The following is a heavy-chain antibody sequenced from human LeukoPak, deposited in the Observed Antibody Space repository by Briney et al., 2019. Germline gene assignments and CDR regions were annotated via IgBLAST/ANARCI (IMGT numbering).Heavy chain of an antibody. CDR1: GFTFSSYA. Sequence: GGSLRLSCAASGFTFSSYAMSWVRQAPGNGLEWVSAISGSGGSTYYADAVKGRFTISRDNSKNTLYLQMNSLRAEDTAVYYCAKDRKYGRKQGPIDYGGQGTLVTVSS. D-gene: IGHD1/OR15-1a*01. J-gene: IGHJ4*02. CDR3: AKDRKYGRKQGPIDY. CDR2: ISGSGGST. V-gene: IGHV3-23*01.